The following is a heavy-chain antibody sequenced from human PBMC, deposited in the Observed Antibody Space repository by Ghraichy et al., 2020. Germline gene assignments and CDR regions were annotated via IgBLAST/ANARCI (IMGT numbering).Heavy chain of an antibody. J-gene: IGHJ2*01. CDR1: GFTFSSYW. Sequence: GGSLRLSCAASGFTFSSYWMSWVRQAPGKGLEWVANIKQDGSEKYYVDSVKGRFTISRDNAKNSLYLQMNSLRAEDTAVYYCARGAPLVPPGYFDLWGRGTLVTVSS. CDR3: ARGAPLVPPGYFDL. D-gene: IGHD3-10*01. V-gene: IGHV3-7*01. CDR2: IKQDGSEK.